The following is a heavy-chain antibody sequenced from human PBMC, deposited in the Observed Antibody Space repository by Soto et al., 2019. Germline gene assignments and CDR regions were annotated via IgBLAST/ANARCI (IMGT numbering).Heavy chain of an antibody. D-gene: IGHD4-17*01. Sequence: QLQLQESGSGLVKPSQTLSLTCAVSGGSISSGGYSWSWIRQPPGKGLEWIGYIYHSGSTYYNPSPKSRGTKAVDRSKNQFSLKLSSVTAADTAVYYCARAMTTVTTLDYWGQGTLVTVSS. J-gene: IGHJ4*02. CDR3: ARAMTTVTTLDY. CDR1: GGSISSGGYS. V-gene: IGHV4-30-2*01. CDR2: IYHSGST.